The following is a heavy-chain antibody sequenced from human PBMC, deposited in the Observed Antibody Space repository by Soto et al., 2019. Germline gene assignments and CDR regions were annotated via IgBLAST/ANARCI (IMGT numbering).Heavy chain of an antibody. D-gene: IGHD3-10*01. CDR2: ISYDGSNK. Sequence: QVQLVESGGGVVQPGRSLRLSCAASGFTFSSYAMHWVRQAPGKGLGWVAVISYDGSNKNYADSVKGRFTISRDNSKNTLYLQMNSLRAEDTAVYYCARANGWFGDGGMDVWGQGTTVTVSS. CDR3: ARANGWFGDGGMDV. CDR1: GFTFSSYA. J-gene: IGHJ6*02. V-gene: IGHV3-30-3*01.